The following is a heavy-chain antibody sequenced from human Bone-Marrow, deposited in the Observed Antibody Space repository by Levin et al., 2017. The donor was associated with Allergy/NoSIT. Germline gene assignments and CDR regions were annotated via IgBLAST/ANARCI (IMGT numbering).Heavy chain of an antibody. Sequence: KISCKASGGTFSKFAISWVRQAPGQGLVWMGGIIPLFGTAKYAHEMQGRITITADDSTGTCDMELSSLRSDDTAVYYCARVWDRYSSSSSYYYGLDVWGQGTTVTVSS. CDR1: GGTFSKFA. J-gene: IGHJ6*02. CDR2: IIPLFGTA. D-gene: IGHD6-6*01. V-gene: IGHV1-69*01. CDR3: ARVWDRYSSSSSYYYGLDV.